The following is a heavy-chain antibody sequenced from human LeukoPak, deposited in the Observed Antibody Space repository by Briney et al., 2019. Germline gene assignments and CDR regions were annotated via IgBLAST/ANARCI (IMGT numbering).Heavy chain of an antibody. D-gene: IGHD3-22*01. CDR2: IRYDGSNK. CDR1: GFTFSSYG. J-gene: IGHJ4*02. Sequence: PGGSLRLSCAASGFTFSSYGMHWVRQAPGKGLEWVAFIRYDGSNKYYADSVKGRFTISRDNSKNTLYLQMNSLRAEDTAVYYCAKDQPYYYDSSGSAPYFDYWGQGTLVIVSS. CDR3: AKDQPYYYDSSGSAPYFDY. V-gene: IGHV3-30*02.